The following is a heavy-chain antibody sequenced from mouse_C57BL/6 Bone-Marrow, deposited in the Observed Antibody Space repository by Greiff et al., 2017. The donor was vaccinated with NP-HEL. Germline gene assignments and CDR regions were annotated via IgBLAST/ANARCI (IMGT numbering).Heavy chain of an antibody. CDR2: IRSKSNNYAT. CDR1: GFSFNTYA. Sequence: EVQRVESGGGLVQPKGSLKLSCAASGFSFNTYAMNWVRQAPGKGLEWVARIRSKSNNYATYYADSVKDRFTISRDDSESMLYLQMNNLKTEDTAMYYCVRHADGYPLAMDYWGQGTSVTVSS. CDR3: VRHADGYPLAMDY. D-gene: IGHD2-3*01. V-gene: IGHV10-1*01. J-gene: IGHJ4*01.